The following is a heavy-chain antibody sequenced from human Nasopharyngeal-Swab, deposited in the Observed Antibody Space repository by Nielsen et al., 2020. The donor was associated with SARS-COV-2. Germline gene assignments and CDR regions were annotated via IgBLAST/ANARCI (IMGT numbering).Heavy chain of an antibody. D-gene: IGHD3-3*01. V-gene: IGHV1-24*01. CDR3: ASEGSGVFGVVIYAFDI. Sequence: SVKVSCKVSGYTLTVLPIHWVRQAPGKGLEWMGTVAPEDGEPIYAQNFQGRVTMTEDTSTYTAYLELSSLRSEDTAVYYCASEGSGVFGVVIYAFDIWGPGTLVTVSS. J-gene: IGHJ3*02. CDR1: GYTLTVLP. CDR2: VAPEDGEP.